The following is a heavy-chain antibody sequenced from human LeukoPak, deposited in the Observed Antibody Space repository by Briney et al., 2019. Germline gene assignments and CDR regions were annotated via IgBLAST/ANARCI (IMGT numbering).Heavy chain of an antibody. CDR3: ARDQITLTTVIPNWFDP. CDR1: GGTFSSYA. V-gene: IGHV1-69*04. J-gene: IGHJ5*02. D-gene: IGHD4-11*01. CDR2: IIPILGIA. Sequence: SVKVSCKASGGTFSSYAISWVRQAPGQGLEWMGRIIPILGIANYAQKFQGGVTITADKSTSTAYMELSSLRSEDTAVYYCARDQITLTTVIPNWFDPWGQGTLVTVSS.